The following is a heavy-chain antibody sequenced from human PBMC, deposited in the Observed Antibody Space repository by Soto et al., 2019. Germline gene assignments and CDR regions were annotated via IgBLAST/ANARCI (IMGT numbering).Heavy chain of an antibody. D-gene: IGHD1-26*01. CDR1: GYSISSGYY. J-gene: IGHJ4*02. CDR3: ARDGPAFSGSYYLY. CDR2: IYHSGST. Sequence: PSETLSLTCAVSGYSISSGYYWGWIRQPPGKGLEWIGSIYHSGSTYYNPSLKSRVTISVDTSKNQFSLKLSSVTAADTAVYYCARDGPAFSGSYYLYWVQGTLVTVSS. V-gene: IGHV4-38-2*02.